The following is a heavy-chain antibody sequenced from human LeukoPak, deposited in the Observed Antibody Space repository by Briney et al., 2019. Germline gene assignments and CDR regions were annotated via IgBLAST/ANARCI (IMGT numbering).Heavy chain of an antibody. CDR2: IYNTGST. V-gene: IGHV4-4*02. CDR1: GGSISRRNW. CDR3: AGLEAHRPLDY. J-gene: IGHJ4*02. Sequence: SETLSLTCAVSGGSISRRNWWSWVRQPPGRGLELIGYIYNTGSTNYNPALNSRVTISVDTSNNQFSLKLSSVIAADTAVYYCAGLEAHRPLDYWGQGTLVIVSS.